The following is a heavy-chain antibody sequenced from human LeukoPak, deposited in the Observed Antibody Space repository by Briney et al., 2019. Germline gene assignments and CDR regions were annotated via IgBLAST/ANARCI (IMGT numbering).Heavy chain of an antibody. CDR1: GYTFTSYD. J-gene: IGHJ6*03. Sequence: ASVKVSCKASGYTFTSYDINWVRQATGQGLEWVGWMNPNSGNTGYAQKFQGRVTITRNTSISTAYMELSSLRSEDTAVYYCARVGSSTSYYYYMDVWAKGPRSPSP. V-gene: IGHV1-8*03. CDR2: MNPNSGNT. CDR3: ARVGSSTSYYYYMDV. D-gene: IGHD2-2*01.